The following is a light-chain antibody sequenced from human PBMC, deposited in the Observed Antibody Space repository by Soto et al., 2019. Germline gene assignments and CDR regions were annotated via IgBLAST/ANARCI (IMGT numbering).Light chain of an antibody. Sequence: EIVMTQSPVTLSVSPGERATLFCRASQSASTNLAWYQHKPGQAPRLLIYAASTRATAIPARFSGSGSGTEFTLTINSLESEDFAVYYCQHYNSWPRFAFGQGTRLEIK. CDR2: AAS. V-gene: IGKV3-15*01. CDR1: QSASTN. CDR3: QHYNSWPRFA. J-gene: IGKJ5*01.